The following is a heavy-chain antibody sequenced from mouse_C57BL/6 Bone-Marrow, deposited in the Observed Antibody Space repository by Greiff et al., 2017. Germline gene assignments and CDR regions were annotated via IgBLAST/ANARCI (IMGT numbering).Heavy chain of an antibody. J-gene: IGHJ4*01. CDR1: GFSFNTYA. Sequence: EVKVVESGGGLVQPKGSLKLSCAASGFSFNTYAMNWVRQAPGKGLEWVARIRSKSNNYATYYADSVKDRFTISRDDSESMLYLQMNNLKTEDTAMDYCVRQGGCLRGAMDYWGQGTSVTVSS. V-gene: IGHV10-1*01. CDR3: VRQGGCLRGAMDY. D-gene: IGHD2-2*01. CDR2: IRSKSNNYAT.